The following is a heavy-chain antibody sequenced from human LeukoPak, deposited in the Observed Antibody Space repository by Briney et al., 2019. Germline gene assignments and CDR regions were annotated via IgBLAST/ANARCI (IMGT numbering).Heavy chain of an antibody. V-gene: IGHV1-46*01. J-gene: IGHJ4*02. CDR1: GYTFTSYY. CDR3: ARDRTVGYSYGSVQYYFDY. Sequence: ASVKVSCKASGYTFTSYYMHWVRQAPGQGLEWMGIINPSGGSTSYAQKFQGRVTMTRDMSTSTVYMELSSLRSEDTAVYYCARDRTVGYSYGSVQYYFDYWGQGTLVTVSS. CDR2: INPSGGST. D-gene: IGHD5-18*01.